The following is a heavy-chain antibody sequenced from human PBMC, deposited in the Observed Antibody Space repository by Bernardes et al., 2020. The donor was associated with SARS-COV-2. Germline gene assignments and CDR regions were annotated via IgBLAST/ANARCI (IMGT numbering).Heavy chain of an antibody. CDR1: GLTFTSNF. CDR3: ARTPEAGADGAFYYDSGMDV. V-gene: IGHV3-66*01. CDR2: FCGDGAT. Sequence: GGSLRLSCAGSGLTFTSNFLGWVRQAPGKGLEWVASFCGDGATYYADSVKGRFTVSSDNSTNTVHLHMSSLRAEDTAIYYCARTPEAGADGAFYYDSGMDVWGRGTTVIVSS. J-gene: IGHJ6*02. D-gene: IGHD1-26*01.